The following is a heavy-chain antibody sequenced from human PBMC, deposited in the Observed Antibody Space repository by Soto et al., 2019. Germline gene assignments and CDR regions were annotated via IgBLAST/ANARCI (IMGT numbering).Heavy chain of an antibody. V-gene: IGHV3-74*01. D-gene: IGHD1-7*01. CDR2: IIGDESLR. CDR1: GFTLSRYW. J-gene: IGHJ4*02. CDR3: VKDYAHSPLAL. Sequence: PRGSLRHPCGGSGFTLSRYWKHLGLQVPVKCLVWVSLIIGDESLRDYADFVRGRFTISRDNAKNMLYLQMNSLTVDDTAIYYCVKDYAHSPLALWGQGTLVTGSS.